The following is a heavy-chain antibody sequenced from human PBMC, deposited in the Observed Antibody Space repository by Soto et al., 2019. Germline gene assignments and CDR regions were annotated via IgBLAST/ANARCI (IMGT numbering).Heavy chain of an antibody. Sequence: GGSLRLSCAASGFTFSSYSMNWVRQAPGKGLEWVSYISSSSSTIYYADSVKGRFTISRDNAKNSLYLQMNSLRDEDTAVYYCATEYYYDSSGKGVGGYYYYYYGMDVWGQGTTVTVSS. D-gene: IGHD3-22*01. CDR3: ATEYYYDSSGKGVGGYYYYYYGMDV. J-gene: IGHJ6*02. V-gene: IGHV3-48*02. CDR2: ISSSSSTI. CDR1: GFTFSSYS.